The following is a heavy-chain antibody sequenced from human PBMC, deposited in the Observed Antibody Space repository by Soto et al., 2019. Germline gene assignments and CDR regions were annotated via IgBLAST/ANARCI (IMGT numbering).Heavy chain of an antibody. Sequence: PSDTLSLTCTVTGDSINNRSYYWRWIRQPPGKGLEWIVSMYYSGSTYNNQSLKSRVSMSVDTSKNQFSLKLRSVTAADTALYYCARQRTSVVPQAYFDSWGQGSLVTVSS. D-gene: IGHD4-17*01. CDR3: ARQRTSVVPQAYFDS. CDR2: MYYSGST. CDR1: GDSINNRSYY. J-gene: IGHJ4*02. V-gene: IGHV4-39*01.